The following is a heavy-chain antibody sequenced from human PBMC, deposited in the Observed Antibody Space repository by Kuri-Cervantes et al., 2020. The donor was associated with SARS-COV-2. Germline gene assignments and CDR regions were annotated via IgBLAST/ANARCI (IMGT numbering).Heavy chain of an antibody. J-gene: IGHJ5*02. CDR2: ISSSGSTI. CDR3: AKCGSTAAGTSWFDP. D-gene: IGHD6-13*01. Sequence: GESLKISCAASGFTFSSYEMNWVRQAPGKGLEWVSYISSSGSTIYYADSVKGRFTISRDNSKNTLYLQMNSLRAEDTAVYYCAKCGSTAAGTSWFDPWGREPWSPSPQ. V-gene: IGHV3-48*03. CDR1: GFTFSSYE.